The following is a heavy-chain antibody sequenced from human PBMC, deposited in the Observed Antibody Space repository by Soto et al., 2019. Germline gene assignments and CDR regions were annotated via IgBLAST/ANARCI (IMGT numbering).Heavy chain of an antibody. CDR1: GYNFTNCA. CDR2: IKGGTGNT. J-gene: IGHJ3*02. V-gene: IGHV1-3*01. CDR3: ARGAGRSPVTRAFDI. Sequence: QVQLLQSAAELKMPGASLNLSCKTSGYNFTNCAVHWLRQAPGQRLEWLGWIKGGTGNTWFSERFQDRVTLTRDTSASTVYMELTGIKSEDTAIYYCARGAGRSPVTRAFDIWGQGTVVTVSS. D-gene: IGHD4-17*01.